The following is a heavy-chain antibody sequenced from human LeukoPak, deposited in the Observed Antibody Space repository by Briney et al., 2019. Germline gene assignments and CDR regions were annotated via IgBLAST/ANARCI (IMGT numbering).Heavy chain of an antibody. D-gene: IGHD1-1*01. V-gene: IGHV4-39*07. CDR3: ARTGGNWNDGRDWFDP. Sequence: PSETLSLTCTVSGGSISTSSYYWDWIRQPPRKGLEWIASIYYSGSTYYNPSLKSRVTISVDTSKNQFSLKLSSVTAADTAVYYCARTGGNWNDGRDWFDPWGQGTLVTVSS. CDR2: IYYSGST. J-gene: IGHJ5*02. CDR1: GGSISTSSYY.